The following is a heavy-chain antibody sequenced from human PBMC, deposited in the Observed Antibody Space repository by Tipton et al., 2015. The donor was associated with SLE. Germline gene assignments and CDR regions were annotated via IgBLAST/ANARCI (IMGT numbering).Heavy chain of an antibody. CDR1: GGSFSGYY. CDR2: INHSGST. Sequence: TLSLTCAVYGGSFSGYYWSWIRQPPGKGLEWIGEINHSGSTYYNPSLKSRVTISVDTSKNQFSLKLSSVTAADTAVYYCARGLFGGSYDYWGQGTLVTVSS. V-gene: IGHV4-34*01. CDR3: ARGLFGGSYDY. D-gene: IGHD1-26*01. J-gene: IGHJ4*02.